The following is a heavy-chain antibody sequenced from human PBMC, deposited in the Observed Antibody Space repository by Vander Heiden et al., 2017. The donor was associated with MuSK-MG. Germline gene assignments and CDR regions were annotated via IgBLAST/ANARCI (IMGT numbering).Heavy chain of an antibody. CDR3: TRGSSVWLGGYYYHDGMDV. Sequence: QVQLQQWGAGLLKPSETLSLTCAVYGGSFSGYYWSWIRQPPGKGLEWIGEIKHSGSTDYNPSLKSRVTISVDTSKNQFSLKLSSVTAADTAVYYCTRGSSVWLGGYYYHDGMDVWGLGTTVTVSS. V-gene: IGHV4-34*02. D-gene: IGHD6-19*01. CDR1: GGSFSGYY. CDR2: IKHSGST. J-gene: IGHJ6*02.